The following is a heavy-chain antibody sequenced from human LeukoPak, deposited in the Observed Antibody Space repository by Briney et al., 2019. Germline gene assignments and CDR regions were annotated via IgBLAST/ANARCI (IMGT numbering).Heavy chain of an antibody. CDR3: AAYDFWSGYSAGIDY. J-gene: IGHJ4*02. D-gene: IGHD3-3*01. V-gene: IGHV3-53*01. Sequence: GGSLRLSCAASGFSVSRNYMSWVRQAPGKGLEWVSVIYSGGNTYYADPVKGRFTISRDNSKNTLYLQMNSLRAEDTAVYYCAAYDFWSGYSAGIDYWGQGTLVTVSS. CDR2: IYSGGNT. CDR1: GFSVSRNY.